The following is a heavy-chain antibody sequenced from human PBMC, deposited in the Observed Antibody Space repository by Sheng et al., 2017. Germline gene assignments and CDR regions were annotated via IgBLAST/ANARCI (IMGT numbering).Heavy chain of an antibody. V-gene: IGHV4-34*01. D-gene: IGHD3-16*01. Sequence: QVQLQQWGAGLLKPSETLSLTCAVYGGSFSGYYWSWIRQPPGKGLEWIGEINHSGSTNYNPSLKSRVTISVDTSKNQFSLKLSSVTAADTAVYYCAREALGELRYWGQGTLVTVSS. CDR1: GGSFSGYY. J-gene: IGHJ4*02. CDR2: INHSGST. CDR3: AREALGELRY.